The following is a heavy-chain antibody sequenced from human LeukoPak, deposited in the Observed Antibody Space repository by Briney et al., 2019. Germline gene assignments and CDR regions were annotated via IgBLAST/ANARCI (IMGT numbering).Heavy chain of an antibody. Sequence: GGSLRLSCAASGFTFNTYGMHWVRQTPGKGLEWVALIWYDGSNKYYADSVKGRFTISRDNSKNTLYLQMNSLRAEDTAVYDCAKDRSTGWYGGFDYWGQGTLVTVSS. CDR1: GFTFNTYG. J-gene: IGHJ4*02. CDR3: AKDRSTGWYGGFDY. CDR2: IWYDGSNK. V-gene: IGHV3-33*06. D-gene: IGHD6-19*01.